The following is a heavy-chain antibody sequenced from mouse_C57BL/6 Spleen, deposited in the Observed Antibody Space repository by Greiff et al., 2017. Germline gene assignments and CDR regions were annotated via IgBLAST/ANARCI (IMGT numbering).Heavy chain of an antibody. Sequence: QVQLQQPGAELVRPGSSVKLSCKASGYTFTSYWMHWVKQRPIQGLEWIGNIDPSDSETHYNQKFKDKATLTVDKSSSTAYMQLSSLTSEDSAVYYCARKTPYYSNYWYFDVWGTGTTVTVSS. J-gene: IGHJ1*03. D-gene: IGHD2-5*01. V-gene: IGHV1-52*01. CDR1: GYTFTSYW. CDR2: IDPSDSET. CDR3: ARKTPYYSNYWYFDV.